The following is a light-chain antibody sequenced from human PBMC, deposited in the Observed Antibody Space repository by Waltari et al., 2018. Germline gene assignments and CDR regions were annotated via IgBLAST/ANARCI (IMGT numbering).Light chain of an antibody. Sequence: DMQMNQSPSFLSASVGDRVTITCRASQSVTTYLNWYQQKPGKAHNLLISATSILQSGVPSRFSGSGSGTDFTLTISSLQPEDFATYYCQQSHTAPLTFGGGTKVEIK. V-gene: IGKV1-39*01. CDR1: QSVTTY. CDR3: QQSHTAPLT. J-gene: IGKJ4*01. CDR2: ATS.